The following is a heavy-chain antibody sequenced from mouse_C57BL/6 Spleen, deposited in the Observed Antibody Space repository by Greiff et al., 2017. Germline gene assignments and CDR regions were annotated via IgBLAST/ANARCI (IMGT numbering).Heavy chain of an antibody. Sequence: VQLQQPGAELVKPGASVKMSCKASGYTFTSYWITWVKQRPGQGLEWIGDIYPCNGGTNYNEKFKGKATLTVDTSSSTAYMQLISLTSEDSAAYYCATRICHYYGSSYGYWGKGTTLTVSS. CDR1: GYTFTSYW. J-gene: IGHJ2*01. CDR3: ATRICHYYGSSYGY. CDR2: IYPCNGGT. V-gene: IGHV1-55*01. D-gene: IGHD1-1*01.